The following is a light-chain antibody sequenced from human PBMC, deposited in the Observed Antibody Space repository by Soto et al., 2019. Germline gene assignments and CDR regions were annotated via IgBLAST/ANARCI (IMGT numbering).Light chain of an antibody. CDR1: QTISSW. J-gene: IGKJ1*01. CDR3: QHYNSYSEA. CDR2: KAS. Sequence: IQRTQSPSTLSGSVGDRVTITCRASQTISSWLAWYQEKPGKDPKLLIYKASTLKSGVPSRFSGSGSGTEFNLTISRLQPDDFATYYCQHYNSYSEAFGQGTKVDIK. V-gene: IGKV1-5*03.